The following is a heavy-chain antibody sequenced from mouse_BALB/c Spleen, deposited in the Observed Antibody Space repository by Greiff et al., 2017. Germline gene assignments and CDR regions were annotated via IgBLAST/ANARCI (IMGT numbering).Heavy chain of an antibody. V-gene: IGHV5-6-3*01. CDR1: GFTFSSYG. J-gene: IGHJ4*01. D-gene: IGHD1-1*01. CDR3: PVVAEYAMDY. CDR2: INSNGGST. Sequence: EVKLMESGGGLVKPGGSLKLSCAASGFTFSSYGMSWVRQTPDKRLELVATINSNGGSTYYPDSVKGRFTISRDNAKNTLYLQMSSLKSEDTAMYYCPVVAEYAMDYWGQGTSVTVSS.